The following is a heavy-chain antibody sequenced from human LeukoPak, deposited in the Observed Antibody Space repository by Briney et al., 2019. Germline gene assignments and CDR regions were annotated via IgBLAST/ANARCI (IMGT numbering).Heavy chain of an antibody. CDR2: ISAYNGNT. D-gene: IGHD6-19*01. J-gene: IGHJ5*02. CDR1: GYTFTSYG. CDR3: ARDPSNTSGWKTWFDP. V-gene: IGHV1-18*01. Sequence: ASVKVSCKASGYTFTSYGISWVRQAPGQGLEWMGWISAYNGNTNYAQKLQGRVTLTTDRTTSTAYLELRSLRSDDTAVYYCARDPSNTSGWKTWFDPWGQGTLVTVSS.